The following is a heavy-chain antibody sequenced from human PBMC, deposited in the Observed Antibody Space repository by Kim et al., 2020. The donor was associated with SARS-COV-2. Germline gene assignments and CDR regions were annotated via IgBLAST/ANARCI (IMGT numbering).Heavy chain of an antibody. CDR3: ARDPGYCSGGVCCY. CDR2: ITSSSSYI. Sequence: GGSLRLSCAASGFTFSSYSMNWVRQAPGKGLEWVSSITSSSSYIYYADSVKGRFTISRDNAKNSLYLQMNSLRAEDTAVYYCARDPGYCSGGVCCYWGQGALVTVSS. J-gene: IGHJ4*02. V-gene: IGHV3-21*01. D-gene: IGHD2-15*01. CDR1: GFTFSSYS.